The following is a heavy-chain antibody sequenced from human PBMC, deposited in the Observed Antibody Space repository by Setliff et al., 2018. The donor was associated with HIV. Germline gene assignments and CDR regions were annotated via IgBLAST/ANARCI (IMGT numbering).Heavy chain of an antibody. D-gene: IGHD3-10*01. CDR3: ARHGVGDTMVTVDY. V-gene: IGHV5-51*01. CDR2: IYPADSDT. J-gene: IGHJ4*02. Sequence: GESLKISCKGSEYRFTNYWTGWVRQMPGKGLEWLGNIYPADSDTRYSPSFQGQITISADKSISAVYLQWGSLKASDTAMYYCARHGVGDTMVTVDYWGQGTLVTVSS. CDR1: EYRFTNYW.